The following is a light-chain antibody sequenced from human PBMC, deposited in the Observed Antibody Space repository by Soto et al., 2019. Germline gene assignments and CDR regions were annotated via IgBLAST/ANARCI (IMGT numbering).Light chain of an antibody. CDR1: SSDVGGYNF. V-gene: IGLV2-8*01. J-gene: IGLJ1*01. CDR3: ISYAGSNNYV. Sequence: QSALTQPPSASGSPGQSVTISCTGTSSDVGGYNFVSWYQQHPGKAPKLMIYEVSKRPSGVPDRFSGSKSGNTASLTVSGLQAEDEADYYCISYAGSNNYVFGTGTKVNVL. CDR2: EVS.